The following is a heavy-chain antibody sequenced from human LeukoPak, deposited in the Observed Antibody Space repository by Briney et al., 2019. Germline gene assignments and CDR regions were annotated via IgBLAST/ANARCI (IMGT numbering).Heavy chain of an antibody. J-gene: IGHJ4*02. CDR1: GGSINSPNSY. Sequence: SETLSLTCAVSGGSINSPNSYWGWIRQPPGKGLEWIGSIFHDGTTYYSPSLKSRVTVSVDTSLNQFSLNLMPMTAADTAVYYCARRVVAGTTVDFWGQGKLVTVSS. CDR3: ARRVVAGTTVDF. V-gene: IGHV4-39*01. D-gene: IGHD1-1*01. CDR2: IFHDGTT.